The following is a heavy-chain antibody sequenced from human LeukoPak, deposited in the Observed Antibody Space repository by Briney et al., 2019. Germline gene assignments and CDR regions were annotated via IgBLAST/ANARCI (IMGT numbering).Heavy chain of an antibody. J-gene: IGHJ4*02. CDR3: AKGMRRGTAMVTDFDY. CDR1: GFAFDDYA. CDR2: ISWNSGSI. V-gene: IGHV3-9*01. D-gene: IGHD5-18*01. Sequence: PGGSLRLSCAASGFAFDDYAMHWVRQAPGKGLEWVSGISWNSGSIGYADSVKGRFTISRDNAKNSLYLQMNSLRAEDTALYYCAKGMRRGTAMVTDFDYWGQGTLVTVSS.